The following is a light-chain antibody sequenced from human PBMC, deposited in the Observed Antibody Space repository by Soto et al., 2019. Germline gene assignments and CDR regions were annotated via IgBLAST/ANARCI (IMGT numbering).Light chain of an antibody. J-gene: IGKJ4*01. CDR1: QDISNH. CDR3: QQYNSYPVS. V-gene: IGKV1-16*02. CDR2: AAS. Sequence: DIQMTQSPSSLSASVGDRVTITCRASQDISNHLAWFQQKPGKAPKSLISAASMQSGVPSKFSGSGSGTDFTLTISSLQPEDFATYYCQQYNSYPVSFGGGTKVEIK.